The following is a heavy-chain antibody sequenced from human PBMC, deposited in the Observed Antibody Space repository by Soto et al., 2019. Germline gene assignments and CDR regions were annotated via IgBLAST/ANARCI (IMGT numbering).Heavy chain of an antibody. CDR1: GYTFTGYY. CDR2: INPNSGGT. Sequence: ASVKVSCKASGYTFTGYYMHWVRQAPGQGLEWMGWINPNSGGTNYAQKFPGWVTMTRDTSISTAYMELSRLRSDDTAVYYCARGLGIQLWLSRWGQGTLVTVSS. D-gene: IGHD5-18*01. J-gene: IGHJ4*02. CDR3: ARGLGIQLWLSR. V-gene: IGHV1-2*04.